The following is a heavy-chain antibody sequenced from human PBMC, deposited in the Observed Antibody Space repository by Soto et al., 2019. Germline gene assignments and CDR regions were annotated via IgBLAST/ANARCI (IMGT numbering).Heavy chain of an antibody. CDR2: IYYSGET. D-gene: IGHD3-10*01. CDR3: ARDQGGEFLKGSGMDV. CDR1: GDSISRYY. J-gene: IGHJ6*02. Sequence: QVQLQESGPGLVKPSETLSLTCTVSGDSISRYYWSWIRLSPGKGLEWIGYIYYSGETNYNPSVKSRVTISVDRTKNQFSRKVSSVTAADTAVYYCARDQGGEFLKGSGMDVWGQGTTVTVSS. V-gene: IGHV4-59*01.